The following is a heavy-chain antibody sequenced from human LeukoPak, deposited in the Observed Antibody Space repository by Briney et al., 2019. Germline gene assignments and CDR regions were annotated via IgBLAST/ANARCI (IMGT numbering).Heavy chain of an antibody. V-gene: IGHV3-21*01. CDR1: GFTFSSYS. CDR3: ARVKDIVVVPAATPFDY. D-gene: IGHD2-2*02. J-gene: IGHJ4*02. Sequence: GGSLRLSCAASGFTFSSYSMNWVRQAPGKGPEWVSSISTSSSHIYYADSVKGRFTISRDNAKNSLYLQMNSLRAEDTAVYYCARVKDIVVVPAATPFDYWGQGTLVTVSS. CDR2: ISTSSSHI.